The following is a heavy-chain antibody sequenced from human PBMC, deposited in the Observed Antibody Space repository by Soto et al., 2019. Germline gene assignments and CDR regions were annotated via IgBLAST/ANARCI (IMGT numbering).Heavy chain of an antibody. CDR3: ARFSGSYYYAMDV. D-gene: IGHD6-19*01. CDR2: IFYSGST. J-gene: IGHJ6*02. V-gene: IGHV4-39*07. Sequence: SETLSLTCTVSGGSVSSSSYYWGWIRQPPGKGLEWIGSIFYSGSTYYKPSLKRRVTISVDTSKNQFSLQLKSVTAADTALYYCARFSGSYYYAMDVWGQGSTVTVSS. CDR1: GGSVSSSSYY.